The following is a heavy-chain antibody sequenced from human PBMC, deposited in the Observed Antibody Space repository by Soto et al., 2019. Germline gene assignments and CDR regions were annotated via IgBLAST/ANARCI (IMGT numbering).Heavy chain of an antibody. CDR1: GFTFSSYS. Sequence: GSLRLSCAASGFTFSSYSMNWVRQAPGKGLEWVSYISSSSSTIYYADSVKGRFTISRDNAKNSLYLQMNSLRAEDTAVYYCARGSSYLYPDYWGQGTLVTVSS. CDR3: ARGSSYLYPDY. CDR2: ISSSSSTI. V-gene: IGHV3-48*01. D-gene: IGHD2-21*01. J-gene: IGHJ4*02.